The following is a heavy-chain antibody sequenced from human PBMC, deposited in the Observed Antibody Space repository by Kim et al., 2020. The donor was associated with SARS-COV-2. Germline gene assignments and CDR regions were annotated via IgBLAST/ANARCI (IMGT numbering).Heavy chain of an antibody. CDR3: ARSSGNAAGGAYY. V-gene: IGHV1-69*01. J-gene: IGHJ4*02. D-gene: IGHD2-8*02. Sequence: YAQKFQGRVTITADESTSTAYMELSSLRSEDTAVYYCARSSGNAAGGAYYWGQGTLVTVSS.